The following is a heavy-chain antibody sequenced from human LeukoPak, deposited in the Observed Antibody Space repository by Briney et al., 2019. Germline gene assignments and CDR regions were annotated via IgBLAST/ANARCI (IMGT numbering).Heavy chain of an antibody. Sequence: PGGSLRLSCAASGFTFDSYAMSWARQAPGKGLEWVSLISITGADTYYADSVEGRFTVSRDNSMNMIYLQMNSLRAEDTAVYYCAKSRNAYYFAMDVWGLGTTVTVSS. J-gene: IGHJ6*02. D-gene: IGHD1-1*01. CDR3: AKSRNAYYFAMDV. CDR2: ISITGADT. V-gene: IGHV3-23*01. CDR1: GFTFDSYA.